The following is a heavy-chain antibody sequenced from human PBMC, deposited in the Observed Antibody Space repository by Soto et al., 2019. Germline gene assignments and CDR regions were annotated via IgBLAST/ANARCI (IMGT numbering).Heavy chain of an antibody. J-gene: IGHJ4*02. V-gene: IGHV3-48*02. Sequence: GGSLRLSCAASGLTFSSYSMNWVRQAPGKGLEWLSYISSSSRSTIYYADSVKGRFTISRDNAKNSLYLQMNSLRDEDTAVYYCAREGPVQRLDYWGQGTLVTVSS. CDR1: GLTFSSYS. D-gene: IGHD6-6*01. CDR2: ISSSSRSTI. CDR3: AREGPVQRLDY.